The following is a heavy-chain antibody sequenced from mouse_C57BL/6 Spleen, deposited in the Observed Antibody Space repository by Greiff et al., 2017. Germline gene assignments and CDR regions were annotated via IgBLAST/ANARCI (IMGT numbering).Heavy chain of an antibody. D-gene: IGHD4-1*02. CDR1: GYSITSGYY. Sequence: VQLQQSGPGLVKPSQSLSLTCSVTGYSITSGYYWNWIRQFPGNKLEWMGYISYDGSNNYNPSLKNRISITRDTSNNPFFLTLNSVTTEDTATYCCAREGRATGTDYWGQGTTLTVSS. J-gene: IGHJ2*01. CDR2: ISYDGSN. CDR3: AREGRATGTDY. V-gene: IGHV3-6*01.